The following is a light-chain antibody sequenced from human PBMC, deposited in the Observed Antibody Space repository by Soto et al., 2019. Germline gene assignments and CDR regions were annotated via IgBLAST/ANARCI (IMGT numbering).Light chain of an antibody. CDR1: SSDVGGYNY. CDR2: DVS. Sequence: QSALTQPASVSGSPGQSITISCTGTSSDVGGYNYVSWYQQHPGKAPKLMIYDVSNRPSGVSNRFSGSKSGNTASLTISGRQSEDEADYYCSSYTSSSTLVVFGGGTKLTVI. CDR3: SSYTSSSTLVV. V-gene: IGLV2-14*01. J-gene: IGLJ2*01.